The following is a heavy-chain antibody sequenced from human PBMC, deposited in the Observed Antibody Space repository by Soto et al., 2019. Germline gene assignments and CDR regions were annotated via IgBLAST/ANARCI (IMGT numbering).Heavy chain of an antibody. CDR2: ITGDGGVI. CDR3: ARGFGSSWFHY. CDR1: GFIFNNYN. Sequence: EVHLVESGGGLVQPGGSLRLSCAGTGFIFNNYNMNWVRQAPGKGPEWVSFITGDGGVIYYADSVKGRFTISRDNAKNSLYLHMDSLRAEDTALYYCARGFGSSWFHYWGQGTHVTVSS. V-gene: IGHV3-48*01. D-gene: IGHD6-13*01. J-gene: IGHJ4*02.